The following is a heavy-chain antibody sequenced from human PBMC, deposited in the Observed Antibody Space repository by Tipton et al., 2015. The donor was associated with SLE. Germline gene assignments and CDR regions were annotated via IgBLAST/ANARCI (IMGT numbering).Heavy chain of an antibody. Sequence: TLSLTCTVSGGSIRSSRHFWGWIRQPPGKGLEWIGVLYYSGNTYYNPSLKSPVTLSIDTSKNQFSLKMRSVTAADTAVYFCARGYCYDGVCYGFGFFDYWGQGHLVTFSS. CDR3: ARGYCYDGVCYGFGFFDY. D-gene: IGHD2-8*01. J-gene: IGHJ4*02. CDR2: LYYSGNT. CDR1: GGSIRSSRHF. V-gene: IGHV4-39*07.